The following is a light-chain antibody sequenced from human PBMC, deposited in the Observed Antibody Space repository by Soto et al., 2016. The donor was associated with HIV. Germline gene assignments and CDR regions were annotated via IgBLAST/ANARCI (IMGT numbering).Light chain of an antibody. CDR3: QVWDSSSDHWV. CDR2: DDA. Sequence: SYELTQPPSVSLAPGKTAEIPCGGNNIGSKSVHWYQQKPGQAPVLVLFDDAERPSGIPERFSGSNPGHTATLTISRVEAGDEADYYCQVWDSSSDHWVFGGGTKLTVL. J-gene: IGLJ3*02. V-gene: IGLV3-21*03. CDR1: NIGSKS.